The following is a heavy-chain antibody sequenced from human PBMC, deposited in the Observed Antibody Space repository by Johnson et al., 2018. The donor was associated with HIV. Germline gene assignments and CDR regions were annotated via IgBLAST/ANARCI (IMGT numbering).Heavy chain of an antibody. CDR1: GFTFNNFA. Sequence: QVQLVESGGGLFQPGGSLRLSCAASGFTFNNFAMHWVRQAPGKGLEWVALISYDGSNKYYADSVKGRFTISRDNSKNTLYLQMNSLRAEDTAVYYCAKTYSSSWYAFDIWGQGTMVTVSS. D-gene: IGHD6-13*01. CDR2: ISYDGSNK. V-gene: IGHV3-30*18. J-gene: IGHJ3*02. CDR3: AKTYSSSWYAFDI.